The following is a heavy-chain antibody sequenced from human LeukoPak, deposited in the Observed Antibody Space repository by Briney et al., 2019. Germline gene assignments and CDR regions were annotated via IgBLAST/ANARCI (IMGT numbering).Heavy chain of an antibody. Sequence: GGSLRLSCAASGFTFSSYWMSWVRQAPGKGMEWVANIKQDGSEKYYVDSVNGRFTISRDNAKNSLYLQMNSLRAEDTAVYYCARENYDFWSGYIGLPNWFDPWGQGTLVTVSS. D-gene: IGHD3-3*01. CDR3: ARENYDFWSGYIGLPNWFDP. J-gene: IGHJ5*02. V-gene: IGHV3-7*01. CDR1: GFTFSSYW. CDR2: IKQDGSEK.